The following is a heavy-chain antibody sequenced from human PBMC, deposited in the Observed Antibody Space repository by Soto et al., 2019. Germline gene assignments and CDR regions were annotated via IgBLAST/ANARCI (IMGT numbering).Heavy chain of an antibody. CDR2: ISYDGSNK. D-gene: IGHD1-26*01. CDR1: GFTFSSYA. J-gene: IGHJ6*02. Sequence: QVQLVESGGGVVQPGRSLRLSCAASGFTFSSYAMHWVRQAPGKGLEWVAVISYDGSNKYYADSVKGRFTISRDNSKNTLYLQMISLGAEDTAVYYCARDSRLSWELLRYYYYYGMDVWGQGTTVTVSS. V-gene: IGHV3-30*14. CDR3: ARDSRLSWELLRYYYYYGMDV.